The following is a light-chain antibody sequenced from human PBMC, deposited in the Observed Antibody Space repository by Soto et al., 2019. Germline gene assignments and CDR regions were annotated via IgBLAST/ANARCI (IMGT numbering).Light chain of an antibody. Sequence: EIVMTHSPATLSVSPWEVATVSFSSSQSVSSHLAWYQHKPGQAPRLLFYDASTRATGIPARFSGSGSGTEFTLTISSLQSEDFAVYYCQNYHGWPINFGQGTRLEIK. CDR2: DAS. CDR3: QNYHGWPIN. J-gene: IGKJ5*01. V-gene: IGKV3-15*01. CDR1: QSVSSH.